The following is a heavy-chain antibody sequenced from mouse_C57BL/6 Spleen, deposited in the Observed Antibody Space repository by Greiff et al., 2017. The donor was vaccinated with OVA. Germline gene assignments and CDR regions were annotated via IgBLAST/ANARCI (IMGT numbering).Heavy chain of an antibody. CDR2: INPNNGGT. D-gene: IGHD1-1*01. J-gene: IGHJ2*01. CDR3: AIYITTVVATRCY. CDR1: GYTFTDYN. V-gene: IGHV1-22*01. Sequence: VQLQQSGPELVKPGASVKMSCKASGYTFTDYNMHWVKQSHGKSLEWIGYINPNNGGTSYNQKFKGKATLTVNKYSSTAYMELRSLTSEDSAVYDCAIYITTVVATRCYWGQGTTLTVSS.